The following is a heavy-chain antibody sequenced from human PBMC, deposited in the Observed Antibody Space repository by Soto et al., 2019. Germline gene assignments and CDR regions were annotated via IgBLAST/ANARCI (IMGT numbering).Heavy chain of an antibody. Sequence: GESLKISCAASGFTFSSYWMSWVRQAPGKGLEWVANIKQDGSEKYYVDSVKGRFTISRDNAKNSLYLQMNSLRAEDTAVYYCARRGGSEAFDIWGQGTMVTVSS. J-gene: IGHJ3*02. D-gene: IGHD3-16*01. CDR1: GFTFSSYW. CDR3: ARRGGSEAFDI. CDR2: IKQDGSEK. V-gene: IGHV3-7*01.